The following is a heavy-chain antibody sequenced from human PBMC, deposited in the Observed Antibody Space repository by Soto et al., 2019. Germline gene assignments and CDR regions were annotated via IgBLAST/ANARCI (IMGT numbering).Heavy chain of an antibody. V-gene: IGHV4-34*01. D-gene: IGHD3-10*01. CDR3: ARGSRYPLTMVRGVPLSRGYGMDV. CDR2: INHSGST. CDR1: GGSFSGYY. J-gene: IGHJ6*02. Sequence: ASETLSLTCAVYGGSFSGYYWSWIRQPPGKGLEWIGEINHSGSTNYNPSLKSRVTISVDTSKNQFSLKLSSVTAADTAVYYCARGSRYPLTMVRGVPLSRGYGMDVWGQGTTVTVSS.